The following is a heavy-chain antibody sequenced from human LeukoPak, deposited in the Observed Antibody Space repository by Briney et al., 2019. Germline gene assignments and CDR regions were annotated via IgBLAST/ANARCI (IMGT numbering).Heavy chain of an antibody. V-gene: IGHV3-11*04. J-gene: IGHJ6*03. CDR3: VRDEVYILTGEGYFYYMDV. CDR1: GFTFSDYY. D-gene: IGHD3-9*01. Sequence: PGGSLRLSCAASGFTFSDYYMSWIRQAPGKGLEWLSHISEGGDTVFYADSVKGRFTISRDNLKNSLYLHMNSLRADDTGIYYCVRDEVYILTGEGYFYYMDVWGRGTSVTVSS. CDR2: ISEGGDTV.